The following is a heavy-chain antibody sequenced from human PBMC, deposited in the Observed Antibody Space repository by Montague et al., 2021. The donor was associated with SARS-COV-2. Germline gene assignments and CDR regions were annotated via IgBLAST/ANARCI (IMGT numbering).Heavy chain of an antibody. J-gene: IGHJ4*02. Sequence: SETLSLTCTVSGGTISSYYYSWIRQPPRKALEWIGYISYIGSTNYNPFLKSRVTVSIDTSKNQFSLKLSSVTAADTAVYYCVRDQGRSNWNYPDYWGQGTLVTVSS. CDR2: ISYIGST. CDR3: VRDQGRSNWNYPDY. V-gene: IGHV4-59*12. D-gene: IGHD1-20*01. CDR1: GGTISSYY.